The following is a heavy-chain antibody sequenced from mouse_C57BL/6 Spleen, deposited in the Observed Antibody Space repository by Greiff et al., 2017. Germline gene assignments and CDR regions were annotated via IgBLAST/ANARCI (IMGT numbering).Heavy chain of an antibody. CDR1: GYTFTDYY. Sequence: VQLQQSGAELVRPGASVKLSCKASGYTFTDYYINWVKQRPGQGLEWIARIYPGSGNTYYNEKFKGKATLTAEKSSSTAYMQLSSLTSEDSAVYFCARHDYSNYVGAYWGQGTLVTVSA. CDR2: IYPGSGNT. V-gene: IGHV1-76*01. D-gene: IGHD2-5*01. J-gene: IGHJ3*01. CDR3: ARHDYSNYVGAY.